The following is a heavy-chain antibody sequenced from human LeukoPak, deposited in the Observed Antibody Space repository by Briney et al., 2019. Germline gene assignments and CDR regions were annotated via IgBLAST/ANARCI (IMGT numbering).Heavy chain of an antibody. CDR1: GFTFSSYS. D-gene: IGHD2-15*01. CDR2: ISSSSSYI. V-gene: IGHV3-21*01. J-gene: IGHJ4*02. Sequence: GGSLRLSCAASGFTFSSYSMNWVRQAPGKGLEWVSSISSSSSYIYYADSVKGRFTISRDNAKNSLYLQMNSLRAEDTAVYYCARDYCSGGSCYFDYWGQGTLVTVSS. CDR3: ARDYCSGGSCYFDY.